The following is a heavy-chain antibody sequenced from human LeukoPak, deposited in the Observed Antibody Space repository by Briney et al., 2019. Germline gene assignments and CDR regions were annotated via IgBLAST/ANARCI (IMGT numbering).Heavy chain of an antibody. CDR1: GFTFSSYG. Sequence: GGSLRLSCAASGFTFSSYGMHWVRQAPGKGLEWVAVISYDGSNKYYADSVKGRFTISRDNSRNTLYLQMNSLRAEDTAVYYCAKDQFSHWGQGTLVTVSS. V-gene: IGHV3-30*18. J-gene: IGHJ4*02. CDR2: ISYDGSNK. CDR3: AKDQFSH.